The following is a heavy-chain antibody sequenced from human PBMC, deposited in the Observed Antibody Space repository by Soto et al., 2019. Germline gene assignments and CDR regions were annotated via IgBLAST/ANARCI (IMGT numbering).Heavy chain of an antibody. Sequence: RASVKVSCKASGYTFTGYDINWVRQAPGQGLECMGWMNPYNGNTGYAQNFQGRVTMTRNTSISTAYMELSSLRSDDTAVYYCATGPGDLGYLGYWGQGALVTVSS. CDR1: GYTFTGYD. CDR2: MNPYNGNT. CDR3: ATGPGDLGYLGY. D-gene: IGHD3-10*01. V-gene: IGHV1-8*01. J-gene: IGHJ4*02.